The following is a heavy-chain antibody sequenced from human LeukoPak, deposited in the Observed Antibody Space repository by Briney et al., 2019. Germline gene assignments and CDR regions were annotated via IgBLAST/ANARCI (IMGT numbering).Heavy chain of an antibody. Sequence: GASVNVSCKASGYTFTSYAMHWVRQAPGQRLEWMGWINAGNGNTKYSQKFQGRVTITRDTSASTAYMELSSLRSEDTAVYYCARGQGGYCSGGSCSNKNWFDPWGQGTLVTVSS. J-gene: IGHJ5*02. V-gene: IGHV1-3*01. CDR2: INAGNGNT. D-gene: IGHD2-15*01. CDR3: ARGQGGYCSGGSCSNKNWFDP. CDR1: GYTFTSYA.